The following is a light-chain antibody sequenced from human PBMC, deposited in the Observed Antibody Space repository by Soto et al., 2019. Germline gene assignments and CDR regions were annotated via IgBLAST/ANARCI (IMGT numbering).Light chain of an antibody. J-gene: IGKJ1*01. Sequence: EIVMTQSPATLSVSPGERATLSCRASQNVSSNLAWYQQKPGQAPRLLISGASTRATGIPARFSGSGSGIDFTLTISSLQSEYFAVYYCQHNNNRPLTFGQGTKVEIK. CDR3: QHNNNRPLT. V-gene: IGKV3-15*01. CDR1: QNVSSN. CDR2: GAS.